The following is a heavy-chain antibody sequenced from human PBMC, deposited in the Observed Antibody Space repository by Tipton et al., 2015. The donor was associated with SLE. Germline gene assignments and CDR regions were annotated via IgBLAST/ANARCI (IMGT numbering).Heavy chain of an antibody. D-gene: IGHD6-13*01. CDR1: GGSISSGSYY. CDR3: ARERRHSSSWVEDAFDI. V-gene: IGHV4-61*09. CDR2: IYTSGST. J-gene: IGHJ3*02. Sequence: TLSLTCTVSGGSISSGSYYWSWIRQPAGKGLEWIGHIYTSGSTNYNPSLKSRVTISVDTSKNQFSLKRSSVTAADTAVYYCARERRHSSSWVEDAFDIWGQGTMVTVSS.